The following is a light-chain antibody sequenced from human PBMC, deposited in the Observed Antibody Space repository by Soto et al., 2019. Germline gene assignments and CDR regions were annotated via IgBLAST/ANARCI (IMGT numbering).Light chain of an antibody. CDR1: QSVTSSN. Sequence: ETVLTQSPGTLSLSPGERATLSCWASQSVTSSNLAWYQQKPGQAPRLLIYGASSRATGIPDRFSGSGSGTDFTLPISRLEPEAFAVYYCQQYGSSPRTFGQGTKLEIK. J-gene: IGKJ2*01. CDR2: GAS. V-gene: IGKV3-20*01. CDR3: QQYGSSPRT.